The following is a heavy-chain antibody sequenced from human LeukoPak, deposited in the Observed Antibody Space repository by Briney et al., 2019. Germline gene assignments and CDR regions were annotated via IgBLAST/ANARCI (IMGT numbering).Heavy chain of an antibody. D-gene: IGHD4-23*01. V-gene: IGHV4-38-2*01. J-gene: IGHJ3*02. CDR3: ARVDSRGNFHNDAFDI. CDR2: IYHSGST. CDR1: GYSISSGYY. Sequence: PSETLSLTCAVSGYSISSGYYWGWIRQPPGKGLGWSGSIYHSGSTYYNPSLKSRVTISVDTSKNHFSLKLSSVTAADTAVYYCARVDSRGNFHNDAFDIWGQGTMVTVSS.